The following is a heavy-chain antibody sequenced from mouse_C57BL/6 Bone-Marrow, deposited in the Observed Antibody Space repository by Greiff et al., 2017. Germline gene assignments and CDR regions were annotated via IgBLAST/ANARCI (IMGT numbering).Heavy chain of an antibody. J-gene: IGHJ4*01. CDR3: AKCENYDDYTKDY. D-gene: IGHD2-4*01. CDR1: GYTFTNYW. V-gene: IGHV1-64*01. Sequence: QVQLQQPGAELVKPGASVKLSCKASGYTFTNYWMHWVKQRPGQGLEWIGMMHPNGGSPDYNEKFKSEATLSVDKSSKTAYMELSSLTSEDSAVYYCAKCENYDDYTKDYWGQGTAVTVSA. CDR2: MHPNGGSP.